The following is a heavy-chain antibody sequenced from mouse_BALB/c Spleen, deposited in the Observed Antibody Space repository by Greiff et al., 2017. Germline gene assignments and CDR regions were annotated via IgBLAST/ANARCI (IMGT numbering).Heavy chain of an antibody. D-gene: IGHD1-1*01. Sequence: LQQPGSELVRPGASVKLSCKASGYTFTSYWMHWVKQRPGQGLEWIGNIYPGSGSTNYDEKFKSKATLTVDTSSSTAYMQLSSLTSEDSAVYYCTYYGSSPWFAYGGQGTLVTVSA. CDR1: GYTFTSYW. CDR2: IYPGSGST. J-gene: IGHJ3*01. V-gene: IGHV1S22*01. CDR3: TYYGSSPWFAY.